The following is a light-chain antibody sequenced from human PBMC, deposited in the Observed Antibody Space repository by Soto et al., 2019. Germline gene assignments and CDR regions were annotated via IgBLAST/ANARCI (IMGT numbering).Light chain of an antibody. CDR3: QPYDSSLSAPVV. V-gene: IGLV1-40*01. Sequence: QPVLTQPPSVSGAPGQRVTISCTGSSSNIGSGYDVHWYQQLPGTAPKLLIYANSNRPSGVPDRFSGSKSATSASLAITGLRAEDEADYYCQPYDSSLSAPVVFGGGTQLTVL. CDR2: ANS. CDR1: SSNIGSGYD. J-gene: IGLJ2*01.